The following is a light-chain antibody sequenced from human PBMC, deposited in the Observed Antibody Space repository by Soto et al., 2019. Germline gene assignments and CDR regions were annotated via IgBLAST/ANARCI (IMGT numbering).Light chain of an antibody. J-gene: IGLJ7*01. V-gene: IGLV1-47*01. CDR2: RNN. Sequence: QSVLTKPPSASGTPGQRVTSSCSGSSSNIGSNYVYWYQQLPGTAPKLLIYRNNQRPSGVPDRFSGSKSGTSASLAISGLRSEDEADYYCAAWDDSLSGPVFGGGTQLTVL. CDR3: AAWDDSLSGPV. CDR1: SSNIGSNY.